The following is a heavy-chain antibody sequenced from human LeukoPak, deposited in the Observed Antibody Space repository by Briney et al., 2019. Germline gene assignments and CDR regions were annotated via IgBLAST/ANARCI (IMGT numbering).Heavy chain of an antibody. Sequence: AASVKVSCKASGGTFSSYAISWVRQAPGRGLEWMGRIIPIFGTANYAQKFQGRVTITMDESTSTAYMELGSLRSEDTAVYYYARDTNYYFDYWGQGTLVTVSS. CDR2: IIPIFGTA. CDR1: GGTFSSYA. J-gene: IGHJ4*02. CDR3: ARDTNYYFDY. V-gene: IGHV1-69*05.